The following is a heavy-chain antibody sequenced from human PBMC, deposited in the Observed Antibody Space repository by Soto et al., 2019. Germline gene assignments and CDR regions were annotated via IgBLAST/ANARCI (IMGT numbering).Heavy chain of an antibody. CDR1: GGSFSGYY. D-gene: IGHD3-10*01. V-gene: IGHV4-34*02. J-gene: IGHJ5*02. CDR3: ARSGGRITMVRGVIQWFDP. CDR2: INHSGST. Sequence: QVQLQQWGAGLLKPSETLSLTCAVYGGSFSGYYWSWIRQPPGKGLEWIGEINHSGSTNFNPSLKSRVTMSVDTSKNQFSLKLSSVTAADTAVYYCARSGGRITMVRGVIQWFDPWGQGTLVTVSS.